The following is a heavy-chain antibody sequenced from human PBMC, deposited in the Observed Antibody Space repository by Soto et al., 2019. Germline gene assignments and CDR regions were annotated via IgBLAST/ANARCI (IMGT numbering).Heavy chain of an antibody. J-gene: IGHJ5*02. CDR1: GGSVSSYY. CDR2: IYYSGST. D-gene: IGHD6-13*01. V-gene: IGHV4-59*02. Sequence: SETLSLTCTVSGGSVSSYYWSWIRQPPGKGLEWIGYIYYSGSTNYNPSLKSRVTISVDTTKSQFSLKLSSVTAADTAAYYCARDHRPYSRENWFDPWGQGTLVTVSS. CDR3: ARDHRPYSRENWFDP.